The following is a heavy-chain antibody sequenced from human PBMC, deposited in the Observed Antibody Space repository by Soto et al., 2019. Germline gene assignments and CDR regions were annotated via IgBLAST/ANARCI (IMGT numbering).Heavy chain of an antibody. CDR2: IYYTGST. J-gene: IGHJ4*02. D-gene: IGHD6-13*01. Sequence: SETLSLTCTVSGATISSGGFYWSWIRQRPGKGLEWIGHIYYTGSTYYKHSLKSRVTISVDTSKNQFYLKLSSVTAADAAVYYCARHGEHSSSWYFDYWGQGTLVTVSS. CDR3: ARHGEHSSSWYFDY. CDR1: GATISSGGFY. V-gene: IGHV4-30-4*08.